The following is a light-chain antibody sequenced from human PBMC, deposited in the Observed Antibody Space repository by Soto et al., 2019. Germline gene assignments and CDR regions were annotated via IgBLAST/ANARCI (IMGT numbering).Light chain of an antibody. CDR3: SSYTSSSTSPYV. J-gene: IGLJ1*01. CDR2: DVS. Sequence: QSALTQSASVSGSPGQSITISCTGTSSDVGGYNYVSWYQQHPGKAPKLMIYDVSNRPSGVSNRFSGSKSGNTASLTISGLQAEDEADYYCSSYTSSSTSPYVFGTGTKLTVL. V-gene: IGLV2-14*01. CDR1: SSDVGGYNY.